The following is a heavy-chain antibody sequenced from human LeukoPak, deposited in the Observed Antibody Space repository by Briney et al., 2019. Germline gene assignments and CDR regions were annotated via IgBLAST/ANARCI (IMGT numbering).Heavy chain of an antibody. J-gene: IGHJ6*03. V-gene: IGHV4-61*01. CDR3: ARVGTSSSSVSWYYYYMDV. CDR2: IYYSGST. CDR1: GGSISSSYY. Sequence: SETLSLTCAVSGGSISSSYYWSWIRQPPGKGLEWIGYIYYSGSTNYNPSLKSRVTISVDTSKNQFSLKLSSVTAADTAVYYCARVGTSSSSVSWYYYYMDVWGKGTTVTVSS. D-gene: IGHD6-6*01.